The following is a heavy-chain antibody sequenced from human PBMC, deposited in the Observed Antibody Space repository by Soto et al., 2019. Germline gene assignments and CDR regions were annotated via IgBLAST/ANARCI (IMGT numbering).Heavy chain of an antibody. J-gene: IGHJ4*02. CDR3: ARGVDDSSGSPFDY. CDR1: GGSISSGGYY. Sequence: QVQLQESGPGLVKPSQTLSLTCTVSGGSISSGGYYWSWIRQHPGKGLEWIGYIYYSGSTYYNPSLKSRFTIAVDTSKNQFSLKLSSGTAADTAVYYCARGVDDSSGSPFDYWGQGTLVTVSS. V-gene: IGHV4-31*03. CDR2: IYYSGST. D-gene: IGHD3-22*01.